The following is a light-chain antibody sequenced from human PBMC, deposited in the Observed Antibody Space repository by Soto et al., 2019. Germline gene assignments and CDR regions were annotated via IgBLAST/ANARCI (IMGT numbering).Light chain of an antibody. V-gene: IGKV1-9*01. J-gene: IGKJ4*01. CDR3: QQLNSYPLT. Sequence: DIQLTQSPSFLSASVGDRVTITCRASQGISSYLAWYDQKPGKAPKLLIYTASTLQSAVPSRFSGSGSGTEFTLTISSLQPEXFATYYCQQLNSYPLTFGGGTKVEIK. CDR2: TAS. CDR1: QGISSY.